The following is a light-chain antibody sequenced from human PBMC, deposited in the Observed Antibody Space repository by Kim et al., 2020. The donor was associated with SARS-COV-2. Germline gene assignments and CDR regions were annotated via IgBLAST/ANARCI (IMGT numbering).Light chain of an antibody. Sequence: ASIGDRVTITCRASQGLSRALGWYQQKPGKAPKLLIYDASTLQSGVPSRFSGSGSGTDYTLTISSLQADDVATYYCQQFSIHPLTFGQGTRLEIK. CDR3: QQFSIHPLT. CDR2: DAS. CDR1: QGLSRA. J-gene: IGKJ5*01. V-gene: IGKV1-13*02.